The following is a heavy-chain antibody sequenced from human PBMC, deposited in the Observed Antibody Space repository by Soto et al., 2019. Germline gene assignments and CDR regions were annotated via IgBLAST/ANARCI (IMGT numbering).Heavy chain of an antibody. Sequence: APVNVSCKASVYTSTSYGIHWVRQARGQRLEWMGGINAANGDTKYSPKFKCRVNITRDTSASTAYMELSSLRSEDTAVYYCVRRHVSATGIDWFDPWGQGSLVTVSS. CDR2: INAANGDT. CDR1: VYTSTSYG. CDR3: VRRHVSATGIDWFDP. J-gene: IGHJ5*02. D-gene: IGHD6-13*01. V-gene: IGHV1-3*01.